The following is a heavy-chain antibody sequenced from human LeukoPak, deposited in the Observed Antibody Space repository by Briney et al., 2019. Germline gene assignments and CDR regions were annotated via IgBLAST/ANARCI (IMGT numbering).Heavy chain of an antibody. D-gene: IGHD3-22*01. Sequence: PSETLSLTCTVSGGSISNYYWSWIRPPPGKGLEWIGYIYKSGSTNHNPSLKSRVTMLVDTSKNQFSLKLSSVTAADTAVYYCARAHYYESSGYYSTSYYYYMDVWGKGTTVTVSS. V-gene: IGHV4-59*01. CDR2: IYKSGST. J-gene: IGHJ6*03. CDR3: ARAHYYESSGYYSTSYYYYMDV. CDR1: GGSISNYY.